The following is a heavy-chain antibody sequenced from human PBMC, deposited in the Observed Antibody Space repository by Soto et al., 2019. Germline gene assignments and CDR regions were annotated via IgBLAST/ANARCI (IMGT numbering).Heavy chain of an antibody. D-gene: IGHD2-15*01. CDR1: GFTFSSYG. J-gene: IGHJ4*02. V-gene: IGHV3-33*01. CDR3: ARDQGCCSGGSCYEGPQVGGFDY. Sequence: QVQLVESGGGVVQPGRSLRLSCAASGFTFSSYGMHWVRQAPGKGLEWVAAIWYDGSNKYYADSVKGRFTISRDNSKNTLNLQMNSLRAEDTAVYYCARDQGCCSGGSCYEGPQVGGFDYWGQGTLVTVSS. CDR2: IWYDGSNK.